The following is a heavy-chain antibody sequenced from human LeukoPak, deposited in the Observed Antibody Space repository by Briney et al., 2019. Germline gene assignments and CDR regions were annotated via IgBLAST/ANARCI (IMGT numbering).Heavy chain of an antibody. D-gene: IGHD3-22*01. V-gene: IGHV4-39*01. Sequence: SETLCLTCTVSGGSISSSSYYWGWIRQPPGKGLEWIGSIYYSGSTYYNPSLKSRVTISVDTSKNQFSLKLSSVTAADTAVYYCARLYDSSGYYSLYFDYWGQGTLVTVSS. CDR3: ARLYDSSGYYSLYFDY. CDR1: GGSISSSSYY. CDR2: IYYSGST. J-gene: IGHJ4*02.